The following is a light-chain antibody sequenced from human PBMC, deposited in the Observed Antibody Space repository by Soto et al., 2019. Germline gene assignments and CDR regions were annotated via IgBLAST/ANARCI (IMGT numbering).Light chain of an antibody. Sequence: IVMTQSPASLSVSPGEGATLSCRASQTIASNLAWYQQKPGQAPRLLIHGASTRATGVPARFSGSGSGKDFTLTISSLQSEDFAVYYCQQYHNWPPQYTFGQGTKLQIK. CDR2: GAS. CDR1: QTIASN. J-gene: IGKJ2*01. CDR3: QQYHNWPPQYT. V-gene: IGKV3-15*01.